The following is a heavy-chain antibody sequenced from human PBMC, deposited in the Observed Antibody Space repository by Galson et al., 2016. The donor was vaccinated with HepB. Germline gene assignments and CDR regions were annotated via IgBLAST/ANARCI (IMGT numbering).Heavy chain of an antibody. CDR3: ATSSSGWSWFDP. CDR2: IPHDGSNK. CDR1: GFTFSSYA. Sequence: SLRLSCAASGFTFSSYAMHWVRQPPGKGLEWLAAIPHDGSNKYYADSVKGRFTISRDNSKNTAYVELSSLRYEDTAVYYCATSSSGWSWFDPWGQGTLVTVSS. D-gene: IGHD6-19*01. V-gene: IGHV3-30-3*01. J-gene: IGHJ5*02.